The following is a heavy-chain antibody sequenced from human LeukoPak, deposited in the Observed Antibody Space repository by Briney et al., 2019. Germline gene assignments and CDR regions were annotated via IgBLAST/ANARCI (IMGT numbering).Heavy chain of an antibody. D-gene: IGHD2-2*01. Sequence: GASVKVSCKASGYTFSNFGISWVQQAPGQGLEWMGWISGNSGYTNYEQKFQGRVTMTTDTSTSTGYMELRSLRSDDTAVYYCARDLALLGYCSRSICREAFDIWGQGTLVTVSS. V-gene: IGHV1-18*01. CDR2: ISGNSGYT. J-gene: IGHJ3*02. CDR1: GYTFSNFG. CDR3: ARDLALLGYCSRSICREAFDI.